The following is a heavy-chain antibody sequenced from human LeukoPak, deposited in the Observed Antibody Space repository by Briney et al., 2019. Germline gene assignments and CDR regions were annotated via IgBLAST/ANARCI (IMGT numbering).Heavy chain of an antibody. Sequence: GGSLRLSCAASGFTFSSYAMSWVRQAPGKGLEWVSAISGCGGSTYYADSVKGRVTISRDNSKNTLYLQMNSLRAEDTAVYYCAKDSGYKDWFDPWGQGTLVTVSS. CDR1: GFTFSSYA. D-gene: IGHD2-15*01. J-gene: IGHJ5*02. CDR3: AKDSGYKDWFDP. V-gene: IGHV3-23*01. CDR2: ISGCGGST.